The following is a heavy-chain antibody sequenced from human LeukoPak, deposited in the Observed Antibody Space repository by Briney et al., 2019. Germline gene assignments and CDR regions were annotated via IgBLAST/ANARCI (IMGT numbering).Heavy chain of an antibody. J-gene: IGHJ4*02. CDR2: ISAYNGNT. D-gene: IGHD6-13*01. CDR3: ARGSSSFDY. Sequence: ASVKVSCKASGYTFTSYGISWVRQAPGQGLEWMGWISAYNGNTNYAQKFQGRVTMTRNTSISTAYMELSSLRSEDTAVYYCARGSSSFDYWGQGTLVTVSS. V-gene: IGHV1-18*01. CDR1: GYTFTSYG.